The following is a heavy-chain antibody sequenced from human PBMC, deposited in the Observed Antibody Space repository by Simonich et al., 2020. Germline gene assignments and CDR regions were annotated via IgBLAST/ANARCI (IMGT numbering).Heavy chain of an antibody. CDR1: GFTFSSYS. CDR2: IRSSSSYI. J-gene: IGHJ6*02. V-gene: IGHV3-21*01. Sequence: EVQLVESGGGLVKPGGSLRLSCAASGFTFSSYSMNWVRQAPGKGLGWVSSIRSSSSYIYDADSVKGRFTIARDNAKNSLYLQMNSLRAEDTAVYYCARWIAVAGTGAYGMDVWGQGTTVTVSS. D-gene: IGHD6-19*01. CDR3: ARWIAVAGTGAYGMDV.